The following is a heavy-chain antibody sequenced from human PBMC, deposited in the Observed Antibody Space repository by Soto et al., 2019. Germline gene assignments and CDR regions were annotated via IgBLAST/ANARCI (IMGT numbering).Heavy chain of an antibody. CDR3: ARCARTYYYDSSGSRDAFDI. CDR1: GFTFSSYW. D-gene: IGHD3-22*01. Sequence: GGSLRLSCAASGFTFSSYWMSWVRQAPGKGLEWVANIKQDGSEKYYVDSVKGRFTISRDNAKNSLYLQMNSLRAEDPAVYYCARCARTYYYDSSGSRDAFDIWGQGTMVTVSS. V-gene: IGHV3-7*01. CDR2: IKQDGSEK. J-gene: IGHJ3*02.